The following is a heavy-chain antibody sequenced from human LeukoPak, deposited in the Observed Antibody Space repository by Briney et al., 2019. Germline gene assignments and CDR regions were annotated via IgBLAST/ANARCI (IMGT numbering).Heavy chain of an antibody. J-gene: IGHJ4*02. CDR1: GFTFSSYW. Sequence: GGSLRLSCAASGFTFSSYWMSWVRQAPGKGLEWVANIKQDGSEKYYVDSVKGRFTISRDNAKNSLYLQMNSLRAEDTAVYYCARDIRLREERSFFRTRHFDYWGQGTLVTVSS. CDR2: IKQDGSEK. CDR3: ARDIRLREERSFFRTRHFDY. V-gene: IGHV3-7*01. D-gene: IGHD1-1*01.